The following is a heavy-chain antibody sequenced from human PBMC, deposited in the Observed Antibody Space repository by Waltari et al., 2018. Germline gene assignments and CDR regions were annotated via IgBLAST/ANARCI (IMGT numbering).Heavy chain of an antibody. D-gene: IGHD7-27*01. CDR1: DFHFRPYN. CDR2: VSSNGAYI. V-gene: IGHV3-21*01. J-gene: IGHJ5*02. CDR3: ARGGWGFYLDL. Sequence: EVQLMESGGGLVKPGGSLRLSCQASDFHFRPYNMNWVRQAPGKGLEWVASVSSNGAYIHYGDSVKGRFTSSRDNAKTSLYLQMNGLRDEDTAVYYCARGGWGFYLDLWGQGALVTVSS.